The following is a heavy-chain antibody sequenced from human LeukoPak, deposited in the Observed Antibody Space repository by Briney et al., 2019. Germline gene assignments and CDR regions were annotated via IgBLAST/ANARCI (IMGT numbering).Heavy chain of an antibody. J-gene: IGHJ6*02. CDR1: GGTFSSYA. CDR3: ARATGRYMVRGVTRGNYYYYGMDV. V-gene: IGHV1-69*04. CDR2: IIPILGIA. Sequence: ASVKVSCKASGGTFSSYAISWVRQAPGQGLEWMGRIIPILGIANYAQKLQGRVTMTTDTSTSTAYMELRSLRSDDTAVYYCARATGRYMVRGVTRGNYYYYGMDVWGQGTTVTVSS. D-gene: IGHD3-10*01.